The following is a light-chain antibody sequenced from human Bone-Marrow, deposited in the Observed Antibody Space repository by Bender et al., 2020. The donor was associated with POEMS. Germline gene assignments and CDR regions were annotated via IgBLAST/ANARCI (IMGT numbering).Light chain of an antibody. Sequence: QTALTQPASVSGSPGQSITISCTGANSDVHVSGYQQYPGKAPKLMIYDVTNRPSGVSNRFSGSKSGNTASLTISGLQAEDEAAYYCSSYTSIGTPVIFGGGTKLTVL. CDR1: NSDVH. V-gene: IGLV2-14*01. J-gene: IGLJ2*01. CDR2: DVT. CDR3: SSYTSIGTPVI.